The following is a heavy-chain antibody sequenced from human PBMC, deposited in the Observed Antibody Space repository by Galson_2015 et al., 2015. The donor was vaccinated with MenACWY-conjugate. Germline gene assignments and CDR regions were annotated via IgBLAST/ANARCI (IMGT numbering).Heavy chain of an antibody. CDR2: ISGSGGST. CDR1: GFTFTNYG. Sequence: SLRLSCATSGFTFTNYGMSWVRQGPGKGLEWVSSISGSGGSTYYADSVKGRFTISRDNSKNTLYLQMNSLRAEDTAVYYCARDSRIAARPFDYWGQGALVTVSS. V-gene: IGHV3-23*01. D-gene: IGHD6-6*01. J-gene: IGHJ4*02. CDR3: ARDSRIAARPFDY.